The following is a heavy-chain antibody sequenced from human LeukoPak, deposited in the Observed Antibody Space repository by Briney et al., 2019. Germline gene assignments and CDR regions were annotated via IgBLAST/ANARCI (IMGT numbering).Heavy chain of an antibody. CDR1: GFTFSSYA. CDR2: ISYDGSNK. J-gene: IGHJ4*02. D-gene: IGHD6-13*01. V-gene: IGHV3-30-3*01. Sequence: GGSLRLSCAASGFTFSSYAMHWVRQAPGKGLEWVAVISYDGSNKYYADSVKGRFTISRDNSKNTLYLQMNSLRAEDTAVYYCAKVMAAAVYYFDYWGQGTLVTVSS. CDR3: AKVMAAAVYYFDY.